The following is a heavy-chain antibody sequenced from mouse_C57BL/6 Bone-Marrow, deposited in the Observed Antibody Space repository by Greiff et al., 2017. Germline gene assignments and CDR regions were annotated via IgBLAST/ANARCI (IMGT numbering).Heavy chain of an antibody. J-gene: IGHJ4*01. CDR2: IDPSDSYT. Sequence: VPLQQPGAELVKPGASVKLSCKASGYTFTSYWMQWVKQRPGPGLEWIGEIDPSDSYTNYNQKFKGKATLTVDTSSSTAYMQLSSLTSEDSAVYYCARPQNLYDYGSMDYWGQGTSVTVSS. CDR3: ARPQNLYDYGSMDY. CDR1: GYTFTSYW. V-gene: IGHV1-50*01. D-gene: IGHD2-4*01.